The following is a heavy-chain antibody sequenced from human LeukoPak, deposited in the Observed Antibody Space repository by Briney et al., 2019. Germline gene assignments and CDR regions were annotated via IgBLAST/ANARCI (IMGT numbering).Heavy chain of an antibody. Sequence: PSETLSLTSTVSVDSIRGVYSSCIPQPPGKGLECIGYIYYSGSPYYNPSLKSRVTISVDKSKNQFSLKLTSVTAADPAVYYCARGVHDYAGKRFDYWGQGTLVTVSS. V-gene: IGHV4-59*01. CDR3: ARGVHDYAGKRFDY. D-gene: IGHD4-23*01. J-gene: IGHJ4*02. CDR1: VDSIRGVY. CDR2: IYYSGSP.